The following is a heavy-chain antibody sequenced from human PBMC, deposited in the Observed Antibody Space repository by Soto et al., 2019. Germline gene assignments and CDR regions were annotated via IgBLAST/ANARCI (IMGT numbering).Heavy chain of an antibody. V-gene: IGHV3-7*01. CDR3: ARDHFLRY. J-gene: IGHJ4*02. CDR2: IKPDGSQK. CDR1: GFTSSDYW. Sequence: GSLRLSCAVSGFTSSDYWLNWVRQAPGKGLEWVANIKPDGSQKYYVHSVKGRFTISRDNAKNSLYLQMNSLRAEDTAVYYCARDHFLRYWGQGTLVTVSS. D-gene: IGHD3-3*02.